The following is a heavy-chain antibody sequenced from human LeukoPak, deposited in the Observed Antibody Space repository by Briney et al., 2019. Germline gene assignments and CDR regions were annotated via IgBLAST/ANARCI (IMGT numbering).Heavy chain of an antibody. V-gene: IGHV1-69*13. CDR1: GGTFSSYA. CDR3: ASGIQLWYEFDY. D-gene: IGHD5-18*01. CDR2: IIPIFGTA. Sequence: SVKVSCKASGGTFSSYAISWVRQAPGQGLEWMGGIIPIFGTANYAQKFQGRVTITADESTSTAYRELSSLRSEDTAVYYCASGIQLWYEFDYWGQGTLVTVSS. J-gene: IGHJ4*02.